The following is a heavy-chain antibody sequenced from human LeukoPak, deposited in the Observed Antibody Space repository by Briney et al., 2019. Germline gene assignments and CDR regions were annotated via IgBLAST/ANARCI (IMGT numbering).Heavy chain of an antibody. CDR2: ISYDGSNK. J-gene: IGHJ6*02. D-gene: IGHD3-3*01. Sequence: PGGSLRLSCAASGFTFSSYGMHWVRQAPGKGLEWVAVISYDGSNKYYADSVKGRYTISRDNSKNTLYLQMNSLRAEDTAVYYCAKPDAPYYDFWSGYYFLDVWGQGTMVTVSS. CDR3: AKPDAPYYDFWSGYYFLDV. CDR1: GFTFSSYG. V-gene: IGHV3-30*18.